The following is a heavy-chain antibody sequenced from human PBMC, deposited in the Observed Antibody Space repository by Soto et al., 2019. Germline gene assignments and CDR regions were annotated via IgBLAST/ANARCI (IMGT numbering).Heavy chain of an antibody. CDR3: AREIAVAGLRGYYYGMDV. CDR1: GGTFSSYT. J-gene: IGHJ6*02. D-gene: IGHD6-19*01. CDR2: IIPILGIA. V-gene: IGHV1-69*04. Sequence: ASVKVSCKASGGTFSSYTIGWVRQAPGQGLEWMGRIIPILGIANYAQKFQGRVTITADKSTSTAYMELSSLRSEDTAVYYCAREIAVAGLRGYYYGMDVWGQGTTVTVSS.